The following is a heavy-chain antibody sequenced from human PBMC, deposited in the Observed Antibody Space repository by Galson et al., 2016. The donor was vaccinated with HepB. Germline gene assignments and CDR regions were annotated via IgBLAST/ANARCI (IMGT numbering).Heavy chain of an antibody. CDR1: GYSFTSHS. D-gene: IGHD3-10*01. CDR3: ARDRDNYGSGSDY. V-gene: IGHV1-18*01. J-gene: IGHJ4*02. Sequence: SVKVSCKASGYSFTSHSISWVRQAPGQGLEWMGYITTYSGDTYYAPNLQGRVTMTTDTSTRTAYMELRSLRSDDPAVYYCARDRDNYGSGSDYWGQGTLVTVSS. CDR2: ITTYSGDT.